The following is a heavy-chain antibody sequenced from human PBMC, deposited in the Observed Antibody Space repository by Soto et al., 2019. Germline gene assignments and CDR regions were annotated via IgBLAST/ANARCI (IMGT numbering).Heavy chain of an antibody. CDR2: ITSRGDTQ. D-gene: IGHD2-8*01. Sequence: EVQLVESGGGLVQAGGSLRLSCAASGFTFSTLEMNWVRQAPGKGLEWVSYITSRGDTQYYADSVKGRFTISRDNARNSLVLQMNSLRREETACYYCATTLPYCRNGVCHRDWGQGTQVTVSS. V-gene: IGHV3-48*03. CDR1: GFTFSTLE. CDR3: ATTLPYCRNGVCHRD. J-gene: IGHJ4*02.